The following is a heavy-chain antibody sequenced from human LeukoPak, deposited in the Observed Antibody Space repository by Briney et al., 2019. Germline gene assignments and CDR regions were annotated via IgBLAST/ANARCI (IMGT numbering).Heavy chain of an antibody. J-gene: IGHJ6*02. CDR3: AMRYYDSRDPGMDV. V-gene: IGHV4-39*01. D-gene: IGHD3-22*01. CDR1: GGSISSSSYY. CDR2: IYYSGST. Sequence: SETLSLTCPVSGGSISSSSYYWGWLRQPPGKGLEWIGSIYYSGSTYYNTSIKSRVTISVDTYKNQCTLKLSSVTAADTAVYYCAMRYYDSRDPGMDVWGQGTTVTVSS.